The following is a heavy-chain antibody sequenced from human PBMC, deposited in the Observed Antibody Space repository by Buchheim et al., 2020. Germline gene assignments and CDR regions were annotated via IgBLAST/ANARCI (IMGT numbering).Heavy chain of an antibody. D-gene: IGHD1-26*01. V-gene: IGHV2-5*02. J-gene: IGHJ4*02. CDR2: IYWDDDK. Sequence: QITLKESGPTLVKPTQTLTLTCTFSGFSLSNYGVGVGWIRQSPGKALEWLVVIYWDDDKHYNPSLKSRSTTTSITSKNEVVLTMTNMDPVDTATYFCARDSLVGARNFEYWGQGTL. CDR1: GFSLSNYGVG. CDR3: ARDSLVGARNFEY.